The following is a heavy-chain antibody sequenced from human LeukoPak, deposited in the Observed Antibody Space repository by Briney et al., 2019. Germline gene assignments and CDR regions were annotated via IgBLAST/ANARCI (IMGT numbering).Heavy chain of an antibody. J-gene: IGHJ5*02. CDR1: GGSVSSGTYY. CDR3: ARDVIAAAGNWFDP. Sequence: PSETLSLTCTVSGGSVSSGTYYWSWIRQPPGKGLEWIGYIYYSGSTNYNPSLKSRVTISVDTSKNQFSLKLSSVTAADTAVYYCARDVIAAAGNWFDPWGQGTLVTASS. CDR2: IYYSGST. D-gene: IGHD6-13*01. V-gene: IGHV4-61*01.